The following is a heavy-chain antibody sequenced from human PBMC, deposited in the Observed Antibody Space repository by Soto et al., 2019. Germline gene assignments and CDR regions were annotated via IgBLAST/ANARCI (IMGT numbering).Heavy chain of an antibody. CDR1: GFTFASYH. CDR2: INASNGDT. V-gene: IGHV1-46*04. J-gene: IGHJ4*02. D-gene: IGHD7-27*01. CDR3: AREGNVGTTQMRFFDY. Sequence: QVQLVQSGAEVKRPGASVKVSCKASGFTFASYHIHWVRQAPGQGLEWMAIINASNGDTAYAQKWRGRVTLTRDTSTTTVYMELSSLTSEDTALFYCAREGNVGTTQMRFFDYWGRGTLVTVSS.